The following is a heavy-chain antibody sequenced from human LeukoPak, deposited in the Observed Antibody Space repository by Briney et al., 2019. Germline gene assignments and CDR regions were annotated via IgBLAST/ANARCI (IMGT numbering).Heavy chain of an antibody. V-gene: IGHV3-11*04. CDR1: GFTFSDYY. CDR2: ISSSGSTI. CDR3: ARALYDSSGYYFDY. J-gene: IGHJ4*02. Sequence: PGGSLRLSCAASGFTFSDYYMSWIRQAPGKGLEWVSYISSSGSTIYYADSVKGRFTISSDNARDSVFLQMNSLRAEDTAVYYCARALYDSSGYYFDYWGQGTLVTVSS. D-gene: IGHD3-22*01.